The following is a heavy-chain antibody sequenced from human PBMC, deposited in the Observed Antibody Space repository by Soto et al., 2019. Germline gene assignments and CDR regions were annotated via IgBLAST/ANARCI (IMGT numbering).Heavy chain of an antibody. Sequence: QLLLQESGPGLVKPSETLSLTCTVSGGSILDSTYYWAWIRQSPGKGLEWIGTIFYSGGTFYTPSLKGRVTMSVDTSNNQCSLKLSSVTAADTAVYYCARQASGYYYGWFDPWGQGTLVTVSS. D-gene: IGHD3-22*01. CDR1: GGSILDSTYY. V-gene: IGHV4-39*01. CDR3: ARQASGYYYGWFDP. J-gene: IGHJ5*02. CDR2: IFYSGGT.